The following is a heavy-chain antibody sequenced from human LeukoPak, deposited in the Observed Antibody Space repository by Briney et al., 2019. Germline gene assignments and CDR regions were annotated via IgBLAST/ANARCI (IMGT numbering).Heavy chain of an antibody. CDR1: GGSFSGYY. Sequence: PSETLSLTCAVHGGSFSGYYWSWIRQPPGKGLEWIGEINHSGSTNYNPSLKSRVTISIYTSKNQFSLKLSSVTAADTAVYYCASGDQDTAMVSYWGQGTLVTVSS. J-gene: IGHJ4*02. D-gene: IGHD5-18*01. CDR2: INHSGST. CDR3: ASGDQDTAMVSY. V-gene: IGHV4-34*01.